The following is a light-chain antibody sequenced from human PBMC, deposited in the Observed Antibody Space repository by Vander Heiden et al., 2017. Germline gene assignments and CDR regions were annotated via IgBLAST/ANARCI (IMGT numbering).Light chain of an antibody. CDR3: QQCESTLFT. CDR1: QSISSY. J-gene: IGKJ3*01. V-gene: IGKV1-39*01. CDR2: AAS. Sequence: DIQMTQSPSSLSAAVGDRVTITCRASQSISSYLNWYQQKPGIAPKLLIYAASSSQSGVPSRFRGSPSRTDFTLTISRLQPEDFASYYCQQCESTLFTFGPGTKVDIK.